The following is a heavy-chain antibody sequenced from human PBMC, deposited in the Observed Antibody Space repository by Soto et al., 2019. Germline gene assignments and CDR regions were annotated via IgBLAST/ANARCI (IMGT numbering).Heavy chain of an antibody. CDR2: ISSSGSNI. D-gene: IGHD1-26*01. CDR3: ARDGRDAMDV. V-gene: IGHV3-11*01. J-gene: IGHJ6*02. CDR1: GFTFSDYY. Sequence: QVQLVESGGGLVKPGGSLRLSCTASGFTFSDYYMTWIRQSPGKGLEWLSYISSSGSNIYYADSVKGRFTISRDNAKNSLYLQMNSLSAGDTAVYYCARDGRDAMDVWGQGTTVTISS.